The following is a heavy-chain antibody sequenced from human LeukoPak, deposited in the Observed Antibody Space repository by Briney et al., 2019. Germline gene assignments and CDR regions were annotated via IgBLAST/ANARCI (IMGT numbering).Heavy chain of an antibody. CDR2: IDHSGST. CDR3: ARGLDY. CDR1: GGSFSGYY. J-gene: IGHJ4*02. V-gene: IGHV4-34*01. Sequence: SETLSLTCAVYGGSFSGYYWSWIRQPPGKGLEWIGEIDHSGSTNYNPSLKSRVTISVDTSKNQFSLKLSSVTAADTAVYYCARGLDYWGQGTLVTVFS.